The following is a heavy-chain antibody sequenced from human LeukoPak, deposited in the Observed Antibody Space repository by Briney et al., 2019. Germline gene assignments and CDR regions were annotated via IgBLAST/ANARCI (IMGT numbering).Heavy chain of an antibody. V-gene: IGHV1-2*06. CDR1: GYTFTGHY. Sequence: ASVKVSCKASGYTFTGHYMHWVRQAPGQGLEWMGLINPNSGGTNYAQKFQGRVTMTRDTSISTGYMELSRLRSDDTAVYYCARTMVRGDSDYWGQGTLVTVSA. CDR3: ARTMVRGDSDY. D-gene: IGHD3-10*01. CDR2: INPNSGGT. J-gene: IGHJ4*02.